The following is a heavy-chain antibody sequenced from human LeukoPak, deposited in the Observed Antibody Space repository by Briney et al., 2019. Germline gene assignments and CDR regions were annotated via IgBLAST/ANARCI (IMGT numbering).Heavy chain of an antibody. CDR3: VRDGYYQAAAGSDH. CDR2: IYSSGST. CDR1: GGSISGYY. Sequence: PSETLSLTCSVSGGSISGYYWSWIRQTAGEGLEWNGRIYSSGSTNYNALFESRVSMSVDTSKNQFSLELSSVTAADTAVYYCVRDGYYQAAAGSDHWGQGTRVTVSS. D-gene: IGHD6-13*01. J-gene: IGHJ5*02. V-gene: IGHV4-4*07.